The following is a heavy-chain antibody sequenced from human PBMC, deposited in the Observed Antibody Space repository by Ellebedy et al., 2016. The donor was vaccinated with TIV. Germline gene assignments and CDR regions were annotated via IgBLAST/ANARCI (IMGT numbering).Heavy chain of an antibody. V-gene: IGHV4-61*02. CDR2: IYISGST. CDR3: ARTGGTGYYLDY. Sequence: SETLSLTXTVSGGSISSGGYYWSWIRQPAGKGLEWIGRIYISGSTNYNPSLKSRVTMSVDTSKNQFSLRLSSVTAADTAVYYCARTGGTGYYLDYWGQGTLVTVSS. J-gene: IGHJ4*02. D-gene: IGHD3-16*01. CDR1: GGSISSGGYY.